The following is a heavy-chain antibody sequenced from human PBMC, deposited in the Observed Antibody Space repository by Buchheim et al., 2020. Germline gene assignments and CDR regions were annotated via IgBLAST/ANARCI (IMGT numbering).Heavy chain of an antibody. V-gene: IGHV3-7*01. D-gene: IGHD4-17*01. CDR3: AKDQYGDHEGGMDV. CDR2: INQDGSEK. CDR1: GFTFSSYW. Sequence: EVHLVESGGGLAQPGGSLRVSCAASGFTFSSYWMSWVRQAPGKGLEWVANINQDGSEKYYVDYLKGRFTISRDKAKNSLYLQMSSLSAEDAAVYYCAKDQYGDHEGGMDVWGQGTT. J-gene: IGHJ6*02.